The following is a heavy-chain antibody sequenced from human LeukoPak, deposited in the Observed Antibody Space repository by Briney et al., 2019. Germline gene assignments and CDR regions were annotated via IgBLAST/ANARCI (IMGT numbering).Heavy chain of an antibody. D-gene: IGHD6-25*01. CDR3: AKDDRSGSSLHFFDY. Sequence: PGGSLRLSCAASGFSISNFAMSWVRQAQGKGLEWVSVISGSGGSTYYADSVKGRFTISRDNSKNTLYLQMNSLRAEDTAVYYCAKDDRSGSSLHFFDYWGQGTLVTVSS. J-gene: IGHJ4*02. CDR1: GFSISNFA. CDR2: ISGSGGST. V-gene: IGHV3-23*01.